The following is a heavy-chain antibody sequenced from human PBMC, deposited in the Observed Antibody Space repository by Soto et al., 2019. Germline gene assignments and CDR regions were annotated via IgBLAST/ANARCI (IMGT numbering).Heavy chain of an antibody. D-gene: IGHD3-16*01. J-gene: IGHJ4*02. CDR2: IYRGGTT. CDR3: ASLSWAFVS. CDR1: GYSISSDYY. V-gene: IGHV4-38-2*01. Sequence: SETLSLTCGVSGYSISSDYYWGWIRQPPGKGLEWIGTIYRGGTTYYNPSLKSRVAISVDTSKNQFSLELSSMTAADTALYYCASLSWAFVSWGRGTLVTVSS.